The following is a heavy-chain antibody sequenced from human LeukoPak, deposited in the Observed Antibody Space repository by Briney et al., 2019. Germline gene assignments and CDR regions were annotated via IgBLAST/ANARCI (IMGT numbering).Heavy chain of an antibody. Sequence: SETLSLTCAVYGGSFSGYYWSWIRQPPGKGLEWIGEINHSGSTNYNPSLKSRVTISVDTSKNQFSLKLSSVTAADTAVYYCARAVMGWLDYWGQGTLVTVSS. CDR3: ARAVMGWLDY. J-gene: IGHJ4*02. D-gene: IGHD3-16*01. CDR1: GGSFSGYY. CDR2: INHSGST. V-gene: IGHV4-34*01.